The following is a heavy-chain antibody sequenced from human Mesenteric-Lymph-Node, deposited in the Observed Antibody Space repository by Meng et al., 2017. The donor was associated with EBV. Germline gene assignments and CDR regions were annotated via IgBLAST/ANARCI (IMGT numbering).Heavy chain of an antibody. CDR1: GGSFIGYY. D-gene: IGHD1-7*01. CDR2: INHRGGT. CDR3: AKAEGGTYPPFDS. J-gene: IGHJ5*01. Sequence: VQRQQWGAGLLKPSASRTLTCGVSGGSFIGYYWSWIRQSPGKGLEWIGDINHRGGTNYNPSLKSRVTISLDTSKNQFSLKLISVTAADTAIYYCAKAEGGTYPPFDSWGQGTLVTVSS. V-gene: IGHV4-34*02.